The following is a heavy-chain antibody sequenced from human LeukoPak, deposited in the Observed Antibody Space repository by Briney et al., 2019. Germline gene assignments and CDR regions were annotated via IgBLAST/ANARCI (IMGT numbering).Heavy chain of an antibody. J-gene: IGHJ4*02. CDR1: GLTFSSYA. Sequence: GGSLRHSCAASGLTFSSYAMRWVRQARGKGLEWVSAICGSGGSTYLADSVKGRFTISRDNSNNTLYLQMNSLRADDTAVYYCAKDRSPDIVVVPAPAGYWGQGTLVTVSS. V-gene: IGHV3-23*01. CDR2: ICGSGGST. D-gene: IGHD2-2*01. CDR3: AKDRSPDIVVVPAPAGY.